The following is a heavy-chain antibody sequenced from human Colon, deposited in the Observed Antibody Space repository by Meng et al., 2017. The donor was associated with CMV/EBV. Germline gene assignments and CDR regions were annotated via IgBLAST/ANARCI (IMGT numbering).Heavy chain of an antibody. J-gene: IGHJ4*02. CDR2: IRSDGSAT. V-gene: IGHV1-2*02. CDR1: GYTFSDYY. D-gene: IGHD6-19*01. Sequence: QVQLWRSGAGVKEPGASVKVSCKTSGYTFSDYYMHWVRQAPGQGLEWMGWIRSDGSATNYAQKFRGRVTMTRDASVSTAYMELSGLTSDDTAVYFCVRSSGWSLFDYWGPGALVTVSS. CDR3: VRSSGWSLFDY.